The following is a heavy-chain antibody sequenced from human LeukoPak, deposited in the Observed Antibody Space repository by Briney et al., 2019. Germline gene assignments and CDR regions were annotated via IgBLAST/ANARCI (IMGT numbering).Heavy chain of an antibody. Sequence: GGPLRLSFAASGFTFSIYAMSGVGQAPGKGLDGVSGMSGVGGRTYYADSMQGRFTISRDTSRNTLYLQMNGLRVEDTAVYYCAKDHRWNDAPCYFDCWGQGTLVTVSS. J-gene: IGHJ4*02. D-gene: IGHD1-1*01. CDR3: AKDHRWNDAPCYFDC. CDR2: MSGVGGRT. V-gene: IGHV3-23*01. CDR1: GFTFSIYA.